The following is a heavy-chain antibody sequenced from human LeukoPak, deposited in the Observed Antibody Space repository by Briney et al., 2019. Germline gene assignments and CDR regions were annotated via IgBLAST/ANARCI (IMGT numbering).Heavy chain of an antibody. V-gene: IGHV4-39*01. CDR3: ARSYSSSWYLGWFDP. CDR1: GGSISSSSYY. J-gene: IGHJ5*02. Sequence: SETLSLTCSVSGGSISSSSYYWGWIRQPPGKGLEWIGSMYYSGRTYYNPSLKSRVTISVDATKNQFSLNLSSVTAADTALYYCARSYSSSWYLGWFDPWGQGTLVTVSS. CDR2: MYYSGRT. D-gene: IGHD6-13*01.